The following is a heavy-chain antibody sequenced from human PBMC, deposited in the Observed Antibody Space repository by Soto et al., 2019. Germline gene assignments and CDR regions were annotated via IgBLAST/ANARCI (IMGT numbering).Heavy chain of an antibody. CDR2: ISYDGSNK. D-gene: IGHD3-9*01. Sequence: GGSLRLSCAASGFTFSSYGMHWVRQAPGKGLEWVAVISYDGSNKYYADSVKGRFTISRDNSKNTLYLQMNSLRAEDTAVYYCAKDAALNYDILTGSWFDPWGQGTLVTVSS. V-gene: IGHV3-30*18. J-gene: IGHJ5*02. CDR3: AKDAALNYDILTGSWFDP. CDR1: GFTFSSYG.